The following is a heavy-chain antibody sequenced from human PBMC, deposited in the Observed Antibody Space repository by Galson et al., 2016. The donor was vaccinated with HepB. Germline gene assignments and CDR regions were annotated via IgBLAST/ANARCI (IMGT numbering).Heavy chain of an antibody. V-gene: IGHV3-23*01. CDR1: GFTFNIYA. Sequence: SLRLSCAASGFTFNIYAMSWVRQAPGKGLEWVAAIAGSGAPTNYADSVKGWFTISRDNSKNTLYLQMNSLRAEDTAVYYCAKGLYGDYSYFDDWGQGTLVTVSS. J-gene: IGHJ4*02. CDR3: AKGLYGDYSYFDD. CDR2: IAGSGAPT. D-gene: IGHD4-17*01.